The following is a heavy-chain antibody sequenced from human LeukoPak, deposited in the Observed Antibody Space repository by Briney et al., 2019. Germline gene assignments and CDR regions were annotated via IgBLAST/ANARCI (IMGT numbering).Heavy chain of an antibody. CDR1: GGSISSYY. CDR3: ARARIAAAGTFDY. J-gene: IGHJ4*02. CDR2: IYYSGST. Sequence: SETLSLTCTVSGGSISSYYWSWIRQPPGKGLEWIGDIYYSGSTNYNPSLKSRVTISVDTSKNQFSLKLSSVTAADTAVYYCARARIAAAGTFDYWGQGTLVTVSS. V-gene: IGHV4-59*01. D-gene: IGHD6-13*01.